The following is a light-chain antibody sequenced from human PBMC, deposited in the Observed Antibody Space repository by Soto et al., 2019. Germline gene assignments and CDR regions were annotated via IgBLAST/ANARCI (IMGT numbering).Light chain of an antibody. Sequence: DIQMTQSPSSVSASVGDRVTITSRASQGIRSWLAWYQQKPGKAPKLLIYDATRLQSGVPSRFSGSGSGRDFSFTISSLQPEDFATYYCQQAISFPYTFGQGTKVEIE. CDR3: QQAISFPYT. J-gene: IGKJ2*01. CDR2: DAT. CDR1: QGIRSW. V-gene: IGKV1D-12*01.